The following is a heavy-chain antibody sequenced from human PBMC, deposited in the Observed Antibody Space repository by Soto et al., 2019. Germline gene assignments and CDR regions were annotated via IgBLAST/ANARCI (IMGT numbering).Heavy chain of an antibody. V-gene: IGHV4-30-4*01. Sequence: PSETLSLTCTVSGGSISSGDYYWSWIRQPPGKGLEWIGYIYYSGSTYYNPSLKSRVTISVDTSKNQFSLKLSSVTAADTAVYYCARDRVFGDYGLYWGQGTLVTVSS. D-gene: IGHD4-17*01. CDR3: ARDRVFGDYGLY. CDR1: GGSISSGDYY. CDR2: IYYSGST. J-gene: IGHJ4*02.